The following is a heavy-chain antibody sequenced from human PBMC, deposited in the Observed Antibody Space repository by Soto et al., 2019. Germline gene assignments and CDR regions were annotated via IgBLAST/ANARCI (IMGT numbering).Heavy chain of an antibody. V-gene: IGHV4-4*02. Sequence: SETLSLTCAVSGDSMNNNNWWSWVRQPPGKGLEWIGEIYRSGSTKYNPSLNSRVTISVDKSKTQISLTVTSVSAADTAVYYCARTRQFCSATTCYEVYFDYWGQGALVTVSS. D-gene: IGHD2-2*01. CDR1: GDSMNNNNW. CDR2: IYRSGST. J-gene: IGHJ4*02. CDR3: ARTRQFCSATTCYEVYFDY.